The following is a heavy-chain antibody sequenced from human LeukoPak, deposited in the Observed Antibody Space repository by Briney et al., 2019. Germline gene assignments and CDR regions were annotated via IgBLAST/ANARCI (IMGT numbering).Heavy chain of an antibody. V-gene: IGHV1-2*02. J-gene: IGHJ5*02. CDR3: ASSLLTRNWFDP. CDR1: GYTFTGYY. Sequence: ASVKVSCKASGYTFTGYYMHWVRQAPGQGLAWMGWINPNSGGTNYAQKFQGRVTMTRDTSISTAYMELSRLRSDDTAVYYCASSLLTRNWFDPWGQGTLVTVSS. CDR2: INPNSGGT. D-gene: IGHD1-26*01.